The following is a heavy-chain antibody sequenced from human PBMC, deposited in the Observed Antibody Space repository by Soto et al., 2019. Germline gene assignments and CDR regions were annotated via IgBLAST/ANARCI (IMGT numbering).Heavy chain of an antibody. CDR3: ARETPRVGCSSTSCYSSAEYNWFDP. CDR2: IYYSGST. J-gene: IGHJ5*02. V-gene: IGHV4-31*03. Sequence: SQTLSLTCTVSGGSISSGGYYWSWIRQHPGKGLEWIGYIYYSGSTYYNPSLKSRVTISVDTSKNQFSLKLSSVTAADTAVYYCARETPRVGCSSTSCYSSAEYNWFDPWGQGTLVTVSS. D-gene: IGHD2-2*01. CDR1: GGSISSGGYY.